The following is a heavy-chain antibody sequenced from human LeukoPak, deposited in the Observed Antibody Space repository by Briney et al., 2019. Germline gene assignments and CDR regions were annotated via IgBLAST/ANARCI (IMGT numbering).Heavy chain of an antibody. CDR1: GGTFSSYA. V-gene: IGHV1-69*04. CDR3: ARAPYGAPTTVFDY. Sequence: SVKVSCKASGGTFSSYAISWVRQAPGQGLEWMGRIIPIFGIANYAQKFQGRVTITADKSTSTAYMELSSLRSENTAVYYCARAPYGAPTTVFDYWGQGTLVTVSS. CDR2: IIPIFGIA. D-gene: IGHD1-26*01. J-gene: IGHJ4*02.